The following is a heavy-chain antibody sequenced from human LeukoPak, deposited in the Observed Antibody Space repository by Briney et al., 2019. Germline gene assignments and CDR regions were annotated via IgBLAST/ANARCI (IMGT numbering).Heavy chain of an antibody. Sequence: SETLSLTCTVSGGSISSGSYYWSWIRQPAGKGLEWIGRIYTSGSTNYNPSLKSRVTISVDTSKNQFSLKLSSVTAADTAVYYCAREDYYDSSGTTGDAFGIWGQGTMVTVPS. CDR2: IYTSGST. CDR1: GGSISSGSYY. V-gene: IGHV4-61*02. J-gene: IGHJ3*02. D-gene: IGHD3-22*01. CDR3: AREDYYDSSGTTGDAFGI.